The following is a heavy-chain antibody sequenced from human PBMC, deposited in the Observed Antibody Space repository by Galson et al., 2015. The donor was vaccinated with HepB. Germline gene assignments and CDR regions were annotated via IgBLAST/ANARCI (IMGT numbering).Heavy chain of an antibody. V-gene: IGHV3-15*07. Sequence: SLRLSCAASGLTFSNAWMNWVRQAPGKGLEWVGRIKGKTDGGPTNYAAPVKGRFTISRDDSKNTRYLQMNSLKTEDTAVYYCTTLGLRYFDWLLYEGGYWGQGTLVTVSS. CDR2: IKGKTDGGPT. CDR3: TTLGLRYFDWLLYEGGY. CDR1: GLTFSNAW. D-gene: IGHD3-9*01. J-gene: IGHJ4*02.